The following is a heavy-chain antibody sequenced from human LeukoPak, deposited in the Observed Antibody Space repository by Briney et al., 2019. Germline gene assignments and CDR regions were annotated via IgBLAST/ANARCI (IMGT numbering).Heavy chain of an antibody. CDR2: FNSDGSST. V-gene: IGHV3-74*01. Sequence: GGSLRLSCTASGFIVSDRYMTWARQAPGKGLVWVSRFNSDGSSTYYADPVKGRFTISRDNAKNTLYLQMNSLRAEDTAVYYCARGRYYLDSWGQGTLVTVSS. J-gene: IGHJ4*02. D-gene: IGHD4-17*01. CDR1: GFIVSDRY. CDR3: ARGRYYLDS.